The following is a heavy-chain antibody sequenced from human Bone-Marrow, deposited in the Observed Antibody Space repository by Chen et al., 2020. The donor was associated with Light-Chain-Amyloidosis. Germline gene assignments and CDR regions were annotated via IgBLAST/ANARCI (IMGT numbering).Heavy chain of an antibody. J-gene: IGHJ3*02. CDR3: ARSALYGDDDGFHM. CDR2: ITPYNGNI. V-gene: IGHV1-45*02. D-gene: IGHD3-3*01. CDR1: GYTFTYRY. Sequence: QMELVQSGAEVKKTGSSVKISCKASGYTFTYRYLHWVRQAPGQALEWMGWITPYNGNIKYAQKFQDRLIISRSMSLSFAYMELSSLRSDDTAMYYCARSALYGDDDGFHMWGHGTMVTVSS.